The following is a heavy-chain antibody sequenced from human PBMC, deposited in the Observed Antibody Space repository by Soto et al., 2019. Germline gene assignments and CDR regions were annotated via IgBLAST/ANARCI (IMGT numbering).Heavy chain of an antibody. CDR1: GFTFKIYA. CDR3: AREDDYNYRYFNYGLDV. V-gene: IGHV3-30-3*01. D-gene: IGHD5-12*01. J-gene: IGHJ6*02. CDR2: ISFDGDKI. Sequence: ESGGGVVQPGRSLRLSCAASGFTFKIYALHWVRQAPGKGLEWVAVISFDGDKIYYSDSVKGRFTISRDNFKNMLYLQMNNLRVEDAGLYFCAREDDYNYRYFNYGLDVWGQGTTVTVSS.